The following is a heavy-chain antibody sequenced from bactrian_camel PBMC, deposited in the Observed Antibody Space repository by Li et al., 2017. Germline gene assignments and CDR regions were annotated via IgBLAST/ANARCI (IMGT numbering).Heavy chain of an antibody. CDR1: GLVDSPRC. V-gene: IGHV3S53*01. J-gene: IGHJ6*01. Sequence: HVQLVESGGGSVEAGGSLRLSCEVIGLVDSPRCMGWFRQATGEERERVATIDSVGFTTYGDAVRGRFTFSKDNAKNTLYLQMNSLKPEDTAMYYCAADERWVGRLCGGDFEYWGQGTQVTVS. D-gene: IGHD3*01. CDR2: IDSVGFT. CDR3: AADERWVGRLCGGDFEY.